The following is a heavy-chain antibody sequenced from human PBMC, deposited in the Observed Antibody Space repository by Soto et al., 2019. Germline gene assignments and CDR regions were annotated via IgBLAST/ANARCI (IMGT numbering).Heavy chain of an antibody. Sequence: SETLSLTCTVSGDSISSGGHYWSWIRQSPGKGLEWIAYIYFTASTYYNPSLKSRVTISLDTSKNQFSLRLTSVTAADTAVYYCARGAAPFDFWGQGTLVTVSS. D-gene: IGHD2-15*01. CDR2: IYFTAST. J-gene: IGHJ4*02. CDR3: ARGAAPFDF. CDR1: GDSISSGGHY. V-gene: IGHV4-30-4*01.